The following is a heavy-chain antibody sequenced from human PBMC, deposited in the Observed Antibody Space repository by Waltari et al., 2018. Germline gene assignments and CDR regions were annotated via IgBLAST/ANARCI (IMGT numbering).Heavy chain of an antibody. CDR3: ARRGYCSGGSCYHFDY. D-gene: IGHD2-15*01. J-gene: IGHJ4*02. CDR1: GGSFSGYY. Sequence: QVQLQQWGAGLLKPSETLSLTCAVYGGSFSGYYWSWIRQPPGKGLEWIGEINHRGSTNYNPSLKSRVTISVDTSKNQFSLKLSSVTAADTAVYYCARRGYCSGGSCYHFDYWGQGTLVTVSS. V-gene: IGHV4-34*01. CDR2: INHRGST.